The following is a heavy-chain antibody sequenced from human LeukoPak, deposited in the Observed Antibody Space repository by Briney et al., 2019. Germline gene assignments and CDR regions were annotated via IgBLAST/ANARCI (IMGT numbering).Heavy chain of an antibody. D-gene: IGHD2-21*01. V-gene: IGHV3-21*01. Sequence: GGSLRLSCAASGFTFSSYSMNWVRQAPGKGLEWVSSISSSSYIYYADSVKGRFTISRDNAKNSLYLQMNSLRDGDTAVYYCVRGLAGGLDPWGQGTLVTVSS. J-gene: IGHJ5*02. CDR3: VRGLAGGLDP. CDR1: GFTFSSYS. CDR2: ISSSSYI.